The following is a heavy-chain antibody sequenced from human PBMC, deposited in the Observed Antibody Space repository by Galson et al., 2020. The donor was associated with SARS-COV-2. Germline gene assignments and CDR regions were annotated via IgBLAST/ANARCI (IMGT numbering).Heavy chain of an antibody. D-gene: IGHD3-3*01. J-gene: IGHJ4*02. CDR1: GGSISSGGYY. CDR2: IYYSGST. Sequence: SETLSLTCTVSGGSISSGGYYWSWIRQHPGKGLEWIGYIYYSGSTYYNPSLKSRVTISVDTSKNQFSLKLSSVTAADTAVYYCSRSVITIFGVVTTFDYWGQGTLVTVSS. CDR3: SRSVITIFGVVTTFDY. V-gene: IGHV4-31*03.